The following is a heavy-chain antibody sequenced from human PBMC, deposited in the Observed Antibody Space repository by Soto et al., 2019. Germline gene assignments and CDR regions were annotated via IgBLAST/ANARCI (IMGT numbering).Heavy chain of an antibody. Sequence: GGSLRLSCAASGFTFSSYAMSWVRQAPGKGLEWVSAISGSGGSTYYADSVKGRFTISRDNSKNTLYLQMNSLRAEDTAVYYCASPDSTMVRGVIVSYYYYGMDVWGQGTTVTVSS. CDR3: ASPDSTMVRGVIVSYYYYGMDV. CDR2: ISGSGGST. CDR1: GFTFSSYA. J-gene: IGHJ6*02. D-gene: IGHD3-10*01. V-gene: IGHV3-23*01.